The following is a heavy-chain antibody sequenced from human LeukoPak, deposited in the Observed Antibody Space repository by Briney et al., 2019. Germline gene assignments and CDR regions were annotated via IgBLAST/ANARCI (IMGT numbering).Heavy chain of an antibody. J-gene: IGHJ4*02. Sequence: GGSLRLSCAASGFTFSSYAMSWVRQAPGKGLEWVSAISGSGGSTYYADSVKGRFTISRDNSKNTLYLQMNSLRAEDTAVYYCAKGGGDYYDSSGYYYYYLDYWGQGTLVTVSS. CDR1: GFTFSSYA. CDR2: ISGSGGST. D-gene: IGHD3-22*01. CDR3: AKGGGDYYDSSGYYYYYLDY. V-gene: IGHV3-23*01.